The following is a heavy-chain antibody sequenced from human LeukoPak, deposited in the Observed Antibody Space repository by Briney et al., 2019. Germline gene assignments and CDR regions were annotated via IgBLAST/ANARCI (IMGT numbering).Heavy chain of an antibody. V-gene: IGHV3-30*18. Sequence: GGSLRLSCAASGFTFSSYGMHWVRQAPGKGLEWVAVISYDGSNKYYADSVKGRFTISRDNSKDTLYLQMNSLRAEDTAVYYCAKDLRSVVAPSYFDYWGQGTLVTVSS. CDR1: GFTFSSYG. CDR3: AKDLRSVVAPSYFDY. CDR2: ISYDGSNK. J-gene: IGHJ4*02. D-gene: IGHD2-15*01.